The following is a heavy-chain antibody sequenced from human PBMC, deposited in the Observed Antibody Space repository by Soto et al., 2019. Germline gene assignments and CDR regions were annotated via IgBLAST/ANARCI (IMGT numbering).Heavy chain of an antibody. CDR2: ISPGGGTT. J-gene: IGHJ3*01. D-gene: IGHD3-22*01. CDR3: ARAHYDSDAFDF. CDR1: GYTFTTNF. V-gene: IGHV1-46*03. Sequence: VQLVQSGAEVKKPGASVKISCKASGYTFTTNFIHWIRQAPGQGLEWVGIISPGGGTTVYAHKFQGRVTMTRDTSTSTVYMELRNLRSEDTAVFYFARAHYDSDAFDFWGQGTMVIVSS.